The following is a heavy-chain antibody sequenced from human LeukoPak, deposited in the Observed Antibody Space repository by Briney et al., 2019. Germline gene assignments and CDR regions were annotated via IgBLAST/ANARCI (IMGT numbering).Heavy chain of an antibody. Sequence: GGSLRLSCAASGFTFSSYNMNWVRQASGKGLEWVSYISGSGNTIYYADSVKGRFTISRDNAKNSLYLQMDSLSAEDAAVYYCARALTVTTKLSGHWGQGTLVTVSS. D-gene: IGHD4-17*01. J-gene: IGHJ4*02. CDR3: ARALTVTTKLSGH. CDR2: ISGSGNTI. CDR1: GFTFSSYN. V-gene: IGHV3-48*04.